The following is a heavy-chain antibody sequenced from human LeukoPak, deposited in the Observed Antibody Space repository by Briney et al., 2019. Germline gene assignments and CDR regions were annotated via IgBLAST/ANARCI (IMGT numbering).Heavy chain of an antibody. V-gene: IGHV3-7*01. CDR3: AKAIWVAATSSWFCLDY. Sequence: GGSLRLSCEASGFTYTDYWMTWVRQAPGKGLEWVANIKQDGSEKYYVDSVKGRFTISRDNAKNSLYLQMNSLRAEDTAVYYCAKAIWVAATSSWFCLDYWGQGTLVTVSS. CDR1: GFTYTDYW. J-gene: IGHJ4*02. D-gene: IGHD3-10*01. CDR2: IKQDGSEK.